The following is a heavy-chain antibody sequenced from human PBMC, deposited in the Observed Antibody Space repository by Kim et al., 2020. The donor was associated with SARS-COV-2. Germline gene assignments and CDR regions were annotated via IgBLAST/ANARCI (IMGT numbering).Heavy chain of an antibody. Sequence: VKGRITISRDNSKNTLYLQMNSMRAEDTAVYYCARGGYDFWSGYPYYFDCWGQGTLVTVSS. J-gene: IGHJ4*02. V-gene: IGHV3-66*01. CDR3: ARGGYDFWSGYPYYFDC. D-gene: IGHD3-3*01.